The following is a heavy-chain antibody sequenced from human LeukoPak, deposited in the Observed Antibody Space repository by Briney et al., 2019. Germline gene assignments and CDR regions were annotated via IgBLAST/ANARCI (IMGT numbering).Heavy chain of an antibody. D-gene: IGHD3-10*01. Sequence: ASVKVSCKASGYTFTSYYMHWVRQAPGQGLEWMGIINPSGGSTNYAQKFQGRVTVTRDTSTSTVYMELSSLRSEDTAVYYCARGPRITMVRGGQWYYYMDVWGKGTTVTISS. CDR1: GYTFTSYY. J-gene: IGHJ6*03. CDR2: INPSGGST. V-gene: IGHV1-46*01. CDR3: ARGPRITMVRGGQWYYYMDV.